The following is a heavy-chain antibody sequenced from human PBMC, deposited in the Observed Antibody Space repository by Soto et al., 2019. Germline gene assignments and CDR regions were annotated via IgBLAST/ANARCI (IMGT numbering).Heavy chain of an antibody. V-gene: IGHV3-23*01. D-gene: IGHD2-15*01. Sequence: EVQLLDSGGGLAQPGGSLRLSCAASGFTFSNYAMTWVRQAPGKGLEWVSIITGNGGTTYYADSVKGRFTISRDNSQNTLYLQMNSLRVEDTAVYYCAKLPLGYCNGGTRYRYFDYWGQGTLVTVSS. CDR3: AKLPLGYCNGGTRYRYFDY. CDR1: GFTFSNYA. J-gene: IGHJ4*02. CDR2: ITGNGGTT.